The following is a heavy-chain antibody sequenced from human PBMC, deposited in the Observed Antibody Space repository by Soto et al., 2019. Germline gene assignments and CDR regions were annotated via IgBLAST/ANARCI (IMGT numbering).Heavy chain of an antibody. D-gene: IGHD6-19*01. CDR2: TSAYMVT. J-gene: IGHJ4*02. V-gene: IGHV1-18*01. CDR1: GYTFTSYG. CDR3: ARDSSGRAIFDS. Sequence: QVQLVQSGGEVKKPGASVKVSCRASGYTFTSYGISWVRQAPGQGLEWLGWTSAYMVTNYAQKFQGRVTMTTDTSTSTGYMELRSLRFDDTAVYYCARDSSGRAIFDSWGQGTLVTVSS.